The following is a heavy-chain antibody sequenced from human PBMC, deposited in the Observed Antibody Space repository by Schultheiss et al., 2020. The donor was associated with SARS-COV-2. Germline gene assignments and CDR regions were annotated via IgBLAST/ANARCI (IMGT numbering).Heavy chain of an antibody. CDR3: ARETSIAAAGTRGVLFDY. CDR1: GGSISSYY. CDR2: IYYSGST. V-gene: IGHV4-59*01. Sequence: CTVSGGSISSYYWSWIRQPPGKGLEWIGYIYYSGSTNYNPSLKSRVTISVDTSKNQFSLKLSSVTAADTAVYYCARETSIAAAGTRGVLFDYWGQGTLVTVSS. J-gene: IGHJ4*02. D-gene: IGHD6-13*01.